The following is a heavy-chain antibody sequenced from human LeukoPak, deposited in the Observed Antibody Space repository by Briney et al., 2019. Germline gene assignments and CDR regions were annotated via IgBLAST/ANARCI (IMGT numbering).Heavy chain of an antibody. J-gene: IGHJ3*02. V-gene: IGHV3-30*18. CDR1: GGSISSSN. Sequence: QPSETLSLTCAVSGGSISSSNWWSWVRQAPGKGLEWVAVMSYDGSKKYYADSVKGRFTISRDNSKNTLYLQMNSLRAEDTAVYYCAKDGDYYDPLPDAFDIWGQGTMVTVSS. D-gene: IGHD3-22*01. CDR2: MSYDGSKK. CDR3: AKDGDYYDPLPDAFDI.